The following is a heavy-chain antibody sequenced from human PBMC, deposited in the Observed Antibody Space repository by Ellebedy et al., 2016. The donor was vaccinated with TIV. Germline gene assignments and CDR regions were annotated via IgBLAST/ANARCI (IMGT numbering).Heavy chain of an antibody. D-gene: IGHD5-24*01. J-gene: IGHJ3*02. CDR2: IYYSGTT. V-gene: IGHV4-39*07. CDR3: ARGRWLQFEAFDI. Sequence: SETLSLTCTVSGDSISSGSYYWGWIRQPPGKGLEWIGSIYYSGTTYYNPSLKSRVTISVDTSKNQPSLKVSSVTAADTAVFYCARGRWLQFEAFDIWGQGTMVTVSS. CDR1: GDSISSGSYY.